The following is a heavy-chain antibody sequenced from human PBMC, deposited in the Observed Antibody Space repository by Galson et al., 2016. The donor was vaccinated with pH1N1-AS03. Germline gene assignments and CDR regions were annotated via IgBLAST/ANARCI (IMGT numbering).Heavy chain of an antibody. CDR1: GFTFSSYA. D-gene: IGHD6-13*01. Sequence: SLRLSCAASGFTFSSYAMFWVRQAPGKGLEYVSAISGNGFSTYYASSVKDRFTISRDNSKNTLLLQMGSLRPEDMAVYYCARGPVSYSNYWFPPPDYWGQGTLVTVSS. CDR2: ISGNGFST. J-gene: IGHJ4*02. V-gene: IGHV3-64*01. CDR3: ARGPVSYSNYWFPPPDY.